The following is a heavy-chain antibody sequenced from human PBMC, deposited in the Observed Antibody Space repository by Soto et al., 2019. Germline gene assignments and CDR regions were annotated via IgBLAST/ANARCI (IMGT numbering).Heavy chain of an antibody. CDR2: IYYSGST. V-gene: IGHV4-59*01. CDR1: GGSISRYY. CDR3: ARAGFWGIAVAGGDYFDY. J-gene: IGHJ4*02. D-gene: IGHD6-19*01. Sequence: SETLSLTCTVSGGSISRYYWSWLRQPPGKGLEWIGYIYYSGSTNYNPSLKSRVTISVDTSKNQFSLKLSSVTAADTAVYYCARAGFWGIAVAGGDYFDYWGQGTLVTVSS.